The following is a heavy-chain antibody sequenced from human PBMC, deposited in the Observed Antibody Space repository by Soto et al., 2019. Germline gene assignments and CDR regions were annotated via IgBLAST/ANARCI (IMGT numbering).Heavy chain of an antibody. CDR1: GYTFTSYA. V-gene: IGHV1-3*01. CDR3: ARAHRPTHLYNWNGDAFDI. D-gene: IGHD1-1*01. Sequence: VASVKVSCKASGYTFTSYAMHWVRQAPGQRLEWMGWINAGNGNTKYSQKVQGRVTITRDTSASTAYMELSSLRSEDTAVYYCARAHRPTHLYNWNGDAFDIWGQGTIVTVSS. J-gene: IGHJ3*02. CDR2: INAGNGNT.